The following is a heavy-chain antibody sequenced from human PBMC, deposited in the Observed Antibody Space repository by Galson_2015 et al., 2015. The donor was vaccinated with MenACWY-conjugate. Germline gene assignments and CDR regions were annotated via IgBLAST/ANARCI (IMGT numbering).Heavy chain of an antibody. V-gene: IGHV3-23*01. D-gene: IGHD3-3*01. Sequence: SLRLSCAASRFTFSSYAMSWVRQAPGKGLEWVSAISGSGGSTYYADSVKGRFTISRDNSKNMLYLQMNSLRAEDTAVYYCATRDGVVIIDAFDIWGQGTMVTVSS. CDR2: ISGSGGST. CDR1: RFTFSSYA. CDR3: ATRDGVVIIDAFDI. J-gene: IGHJ3*02.